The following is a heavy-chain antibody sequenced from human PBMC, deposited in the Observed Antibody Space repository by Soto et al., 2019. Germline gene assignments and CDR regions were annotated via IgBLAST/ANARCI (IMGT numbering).Heavy chain of an antibody. Sequence: SETLCLTCTVSGGSISSSSYYWGWIRQPPGKGLEWIGSIYYSGSTYYNPSLKSRVTISVDTSKNQFSLTLSSVTAADTAVYYCARSTYCDFWSVDPDTRTPYGMDFWGQGTTVTVAS. CDR1: GGSISSSSYY. V-gene: IGHV4-39*01. CDR3: ARSTYCDFWSVDPDTRTPYGMDF. CDR2: IYYSGST. D-gene: IGHD3-3*01. J-gene: IGHJ6*02.